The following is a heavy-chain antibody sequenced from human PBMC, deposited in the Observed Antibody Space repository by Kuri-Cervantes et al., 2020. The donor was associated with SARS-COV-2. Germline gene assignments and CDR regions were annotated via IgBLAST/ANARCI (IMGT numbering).Heavy chain of an antibody. Sequence: GESLKISCAVSGFTFSSYSMNWVRQAPGKGLEWVSYINSGSSITYYADSVKGRFTISRDNAKDALYLQMSSLRDEDTAVYYCARDPSSHGDYVGSYFDYWGQGTLVTVSS. J-gene: IGHJ4*02. V-gene: IGHV3-48*02. CDR2: INSGSSIT. D-gene: IGHD4-17*01. CDR1: GFTFSSYS. CDR3: ARDPSSHGDYVGSYFDY.